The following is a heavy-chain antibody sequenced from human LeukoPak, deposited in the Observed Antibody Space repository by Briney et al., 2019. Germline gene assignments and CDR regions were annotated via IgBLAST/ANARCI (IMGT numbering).Heavy chain of an antibody. Sequence: ASVKVSCKASGYTFTGYYMHWVRQAPGQGLEWMGWINPNSGGTNYAQKFQGRVTMTRDTSISTAYMELSRLRCDDTAVYYCAIFCGGGSCHDDYWGQGTLVTVSS. CDR3: AIFCGGGSCHDDY. D-gene: IGHD2-15*01. V-gene: IGHV1-2*02. CDR1: GYTFTGYY. CDR2: INPNSGGT. J-gene: IGHJ4*02.